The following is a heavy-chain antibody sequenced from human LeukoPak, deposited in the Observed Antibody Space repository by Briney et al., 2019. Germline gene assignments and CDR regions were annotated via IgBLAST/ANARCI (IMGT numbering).Heavy chain of an antibody. D-gene: IGHD6-19*01. V-gene: IGHV1-69*13. Sequence: GASVKVSCKASGGTFSSYAISWGRQAPGQGLEWRGGIIPIFGTANYAQKFQGRVTITADESTSTAYMELSSLRSEDTAVYYCARERSSGWSPFDYWGQGTLVTVSS. CDR1: GGTFSSYA. CDR2: IIPIFGTA. CDR3: ARERSSGWSPFDY. J-gene: IGHJ4*02.